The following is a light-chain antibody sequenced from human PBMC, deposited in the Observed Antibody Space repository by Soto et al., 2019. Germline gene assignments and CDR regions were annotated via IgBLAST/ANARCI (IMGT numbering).Light chain of an antibody. CDR2: DVS. Sequence: QSALTQPRSVSGSPGQSVTISCSGTSSDVGGYNYVSWYQQYPGTAPKLMIYDVSMRPSGVPYRFSGSKSGNTASLTISGLQAEDEADYYCCSYAGSYTFDVFGSGTKVTVL. CDR1: SSDVGGYNY. CDR3: CSYAGSYTFDV. J-gene: IGLJ1*01. V-gene: IGLV2-11*01.